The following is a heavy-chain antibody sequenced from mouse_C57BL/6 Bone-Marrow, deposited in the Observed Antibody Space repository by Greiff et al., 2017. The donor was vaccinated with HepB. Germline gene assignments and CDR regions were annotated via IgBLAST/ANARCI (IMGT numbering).Heavy chain of an antibody. J-gene: IGHJ4*01. Sequence: QVQLQQSGAELARPGASVKMSCKASGYTFTSYTMHWVKQRPGQGLEWIGYINPSSGYTKYNQKFKDKATLTADKSSSTAYMQLSSLTSEDSAVYYCARYDYSNYYAMDYWGQGTSVTVSS. V-gene: IGHV1-4*01. CDR1: GYTFTSYT. CDR2: INPSSGYT. D-gene: IGHD2-5*01. CDR3: ARYDYSNYYAMDY.